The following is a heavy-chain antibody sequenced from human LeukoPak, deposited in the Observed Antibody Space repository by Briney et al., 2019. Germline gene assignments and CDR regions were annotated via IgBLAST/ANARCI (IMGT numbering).Heavy chain of an antibody. D-gene: IGHD2-15*01. J-gene: IGHJ4*02. CDR2: IYPGDSDT. CDR3: ARRGRGCSGGSCSQTPFDY. CDR1: GYSFTSYW. Sequence: GESLKISCKASGYSFTSYWIGWVRQMLGKGLEWMGIIYPGDSDTRYSPSFQGQVTISADKSISTAYLQWSSLKASDTAMYYCARRGRGCSGGSCSQTPFDYWGQGTLVTVSS. V-gene: IGHV5-51*01.